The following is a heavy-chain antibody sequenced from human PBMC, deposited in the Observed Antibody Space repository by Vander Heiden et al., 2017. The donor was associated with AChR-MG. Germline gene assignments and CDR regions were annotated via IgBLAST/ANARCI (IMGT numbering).Heavy chain of an antibody. J-gene: IGHJ4*02. CDR1: GGTFSSYA. CDR2: IIPIFGTA. Sequence: QVQLVQSGAEVRNPGSSGKLSCTASGGTFSSYALSGVRQAPGQGLEWMGGIIPIFGTANYAQKFQGRVTITADESTSTAYMELSSLRSEDTAVYYCARDRYYYDSSGYYYATHFDYWGQGTLVTVSS. CDR3: ARDRYYYDSSGYYYATHFDY. D-gene: IGHD3-22*01. V-gene: IGHV1-69*01.